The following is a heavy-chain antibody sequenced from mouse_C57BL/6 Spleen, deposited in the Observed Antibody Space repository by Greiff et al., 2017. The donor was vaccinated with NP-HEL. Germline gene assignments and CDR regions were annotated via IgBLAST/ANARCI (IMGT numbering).Heavy chain of an antibody. Sequence: QVQLQQPGAELVKPGASVKLSCKASGYTFTSYWMQWVKQRPGQGLEWIGEIDPSDSYTNYNQKFKGKATLTVDTSSSTAYMQLSSLTSEDSAVYYCESEVTTGYFDYWGQGTTLTVSS. V-gene: IGHV1-50*01. CDR3: ESEVTTGYFDY. CDR1: GYTFTSYW. D-gene: IGHD1-1*01. J-gene: IGHJ2*01. CDR2: IDPSDSYT.